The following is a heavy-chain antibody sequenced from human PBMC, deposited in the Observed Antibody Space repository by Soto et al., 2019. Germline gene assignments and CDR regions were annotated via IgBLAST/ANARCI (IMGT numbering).Heavy chain of an antibody. CDR1: GGSFSGYY. Sequence: QVQLQQWGAGLLKPSETLSLTCAVYGGSFSGYYWSWIRQPPGKGLEWIGEINHSGSTNYNPSLKSRVTISVDTSKNQFSLKLSSVTAANTAVYYCARGRAVAGKMRYNWFVPWGQGTLVTVSS. CDR2: INHSGST. V-gene: IGHV4-34*01. CDR3: ARGRAVAGKMRYNWFVP. D-gene: IGHD6-19*01. J-gene: IGHJ5*02.